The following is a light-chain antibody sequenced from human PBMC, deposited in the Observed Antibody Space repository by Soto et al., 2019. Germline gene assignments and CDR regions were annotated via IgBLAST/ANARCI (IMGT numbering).Light chain of an antibody. J-gene: IGKJ1*01. CDR3: QQYSFYAT. Sequence: DIQMTQSPSTLSASVGDRVTITCRASQTISSWVAWYQQKPGKAPKLLIYNASTLERGVPSRFSGSGSGTDFTLTVTSLQPEDFATYYCQQYSFYATFGPGTKVDI. V-gene: IGKV1-5*03. CDR1: QTISSW. CDR2: NAS.